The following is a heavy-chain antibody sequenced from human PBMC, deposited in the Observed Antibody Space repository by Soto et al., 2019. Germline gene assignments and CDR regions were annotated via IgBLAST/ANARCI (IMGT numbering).Heavy chain of an antibody. Sequence: QVQLVESGGGLVKPGGSLRLACATSGFTFTDYDMSWIRQAPGKGLEWVSYISYSGTTIYYDDSVRGRFAISRDNAEKSLYLHMNSLRAEDTAVYYCTRPCRYCNGGGPGNWFDPWGQGTLVTVSS. J-gene: IGHJ5*02. CDR3: TRPCRYCNGGGPGNWFDP. D-gene: IGHD2-8*02. CDR1: GFTFTDYD. V-gene: IGHV3-11*01. CDR2: ISYSGTTI.